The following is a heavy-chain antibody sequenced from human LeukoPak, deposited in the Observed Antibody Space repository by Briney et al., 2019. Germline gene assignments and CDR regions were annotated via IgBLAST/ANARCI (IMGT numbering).Heavy chain of an antibody. CDR2: INPSGGGT. CDR1: GYTFTSYY. CDR3: ARGDYYDSSGYYTWLPN. Sequence: VASVKVSCKASGYTFTSYYMHWVRQGPGQGLEWMGIINPSGGGTSYAQKFQGRVTMTRDTSTSTVYMELSSLRSEDTAVYYCARGDYYDSSGYYTWLPNWGQGTLVTVSS. J-gene: IGHJ4*02. V-gene: IGHV1-46*01. D-gene: IGHD3-22*01.